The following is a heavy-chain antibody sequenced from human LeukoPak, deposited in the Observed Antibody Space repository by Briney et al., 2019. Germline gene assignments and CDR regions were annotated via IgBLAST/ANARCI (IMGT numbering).Heavy chain of an antibody. V-gene: IGHV3-11*05. J-gene: IGHJ4*02. CDR2: ISSSSTYT. D-gene: IGHD3-9*01. CDR1: GFTFSDYY. Sequence: GGSLRLSCAASGFTFSDYYMSWIRQAPGKGLEWISYISSSSTYTNYADSVKDRFTISRDDAKNSLYLQMNSLRAEGTAVYYCARETFYSYDNWGQGTLVTVSS. CDR3: ARETFYSYDN.